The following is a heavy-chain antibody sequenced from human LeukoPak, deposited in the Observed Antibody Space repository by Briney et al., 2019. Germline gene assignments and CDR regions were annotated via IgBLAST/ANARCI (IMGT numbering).Heavy chain of an antibody. D-gene: IGHD3-3*01. CDR3: AKDLREGGITIFGVVIINTEADAFDI. V-gene: IGHV3-23*01. CDR1: GFTFSSYA. J-gene: IGHJ3*02. Sequence: PGGSLRLSCAASGFTFSSYAMSWVRQAPGKGLEWVSAISGSGGSTYYADSVKGRFTISRDNSKNTLYLQMNSLRAEDTAVYYCAKDLREGGITIFGVVIINTEADAFDIWGQGTMVTVSS. CDR2: ISGSGGST.